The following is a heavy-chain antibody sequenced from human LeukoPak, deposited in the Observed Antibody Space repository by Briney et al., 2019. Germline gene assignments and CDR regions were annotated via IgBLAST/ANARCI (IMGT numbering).Heavy chain of an antibody. CDR3: AKGYSGYDYGY. V-gene: IGHV3-23*01. D-gene: IGHD5-12*01. CDR1: GLSFSSFA. J-gene: IGHJ4*02. Sequence: GGSLTLSCAASGLSFSSFAMSWVRQAPARGLEWLSSMKGTGETFYADSVRGRFTLSRDDSRNTVYLQLNNLRVEDTAVYYCAKGYSGYDYGYWGQGTLVTVSS. CDR2: MKGTGET.